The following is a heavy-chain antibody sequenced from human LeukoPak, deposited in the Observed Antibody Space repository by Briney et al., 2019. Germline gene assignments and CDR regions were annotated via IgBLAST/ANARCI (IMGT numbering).Heavy chain of an antibody. V-gene: IGHV3-15*01. D-gene: IGHD2-15*01. CDR2: SKSKTDGGTI. Sequence: PGGSLRLSCVASGLTFSKAWVTWVRHAPGKGLEWVGRSKSKTDGGTIDYGAPVKGRFSISRDDSKSTLYLQMNSLKTDDTAVYYCATDGYCSGGSCYSYDNWGQGTLVTVSS. CDR1: GLTFSKAW. J-gene: IGHJ4*02. CDR3: ATDGYCSGGSCYSYDN.